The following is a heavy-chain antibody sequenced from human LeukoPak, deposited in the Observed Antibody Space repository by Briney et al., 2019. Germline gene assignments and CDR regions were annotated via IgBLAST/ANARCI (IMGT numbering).Heavy chain of an antibody. D-gene: IGHD3-10*01. Sequence: ASVKVSCKASGYTFTSYGINWVRQAPGQGREWMGWISDYNGNTNYAQKLQGRVTMTTDTSTSTAYMELRSLRSDDTAVYYCARAWFGELSRYYYYYGMDVWGQGTTVTVSS. CDR3: ARAWFGELSRYYYYYGMDV. CDR2: ISDYNGNT. J-gene: IGHJ6*02. CDR1: GYTFTSYG. V-gene: IGHV1-18*01.